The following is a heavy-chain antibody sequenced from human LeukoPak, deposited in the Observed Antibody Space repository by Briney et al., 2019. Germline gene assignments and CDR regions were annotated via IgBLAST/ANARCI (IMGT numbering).Heavy chain of an antibody. V-gene: IGHV4-59*12. CDR2: IYYSGST. CDR1: GGSISSYY. J-gene: IGHJ3*02. CDR3: ASTGGSYFSDAFHI. D-gene: IGHD1-26*01. Sequence: SETLSLTCTVSGGSISSYYWSWIRQPPGKGLEWIGYIYYSGSTNYNPSLKSRVTISVDTSKNQFSLKLSSVTAADTAVYYCASTGGSYFSDAFHIWGQGTMVTVSS.